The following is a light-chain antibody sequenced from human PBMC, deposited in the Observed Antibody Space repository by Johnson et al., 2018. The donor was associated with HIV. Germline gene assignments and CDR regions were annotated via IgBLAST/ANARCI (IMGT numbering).Light chain of an antibody. V-gene: IGLV1-51*01. Sequence: QSVLTQPPSVSAAPGQKVTISCSGSSSNIGNNYVSWYQQLPGTAPKLLMYDNNKRPSAIPDRFSGSKSGTSATLGITGLQTGDEADYYCGTWDSSLSGVFGTGTKVTGL. CDR2: DNN. J-gene: IGLJ1*01. CDR1: SSNIGNNY. CDR3: GTWDSSLSGV.